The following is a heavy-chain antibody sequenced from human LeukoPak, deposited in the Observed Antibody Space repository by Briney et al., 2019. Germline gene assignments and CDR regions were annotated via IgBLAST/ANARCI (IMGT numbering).Heavy chain of an antibody. CDR3: ARSTGYSGYAY. CDR1: GLTFSSYS. V-gene: IGHV3-48*01. Sequence: PGGSLRLSCAASGLTFSSYSMNWVRQAPGKGLEWVSYISGSGYTIYYAASVKGRFTISRDNAKNSLYLQMNSLRAEDTAVYYCARSTGYSGYAYWGQGTLVTVSS. CDR2: ISGSGYTI. D-gene: IGHD5-12*01. J-gene: IGHJ4*02.